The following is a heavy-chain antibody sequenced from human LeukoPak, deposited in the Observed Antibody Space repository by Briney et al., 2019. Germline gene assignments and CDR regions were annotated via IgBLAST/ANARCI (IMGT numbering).Heavy chain of an antibody. CDR2: IYTSGST. Sequence: ASETLSLTCTVSGGSISSSSYYWSWIRQPAGKGLEWIGRIYTSGSTNYNPSLKSRVTISVDTSKNQFSLKLSSVTAADTAVYYCARVSTYEIAAARVGYAFDIWGQGTMVTVSS. J-gene: IGHJ3*02. CDR1: GGSISSSSYY. D-gene: IGHD6-13*01. CDR3: ARVSTYEIAAARVGYAFDI. V-gene: IGHV4-61*02.